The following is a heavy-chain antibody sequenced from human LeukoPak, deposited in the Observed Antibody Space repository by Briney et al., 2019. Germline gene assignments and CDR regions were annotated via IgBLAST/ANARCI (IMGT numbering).Heavy chain of an antibody. CDR3: ARDVTLGNFDY. Sequence: GGSLRLPCEASGFTFSSYSMNWVRQAPGKGLEWVSSISSSSSYIYYADSVKGRFTISRDNAKNSLYLQMNSLRAEDTAVYYCARDVTLGNFDYWGQGILVIVSS. CDR2: ISSSSSYI. CDR1: GFTFSSYS. D-gene: IGHD3-16*01. V-gene: IGHV3-21*01. J-gene: IGHJ4*02.